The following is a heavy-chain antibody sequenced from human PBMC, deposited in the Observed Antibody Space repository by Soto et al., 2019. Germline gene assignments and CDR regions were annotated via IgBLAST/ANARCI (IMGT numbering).Heavy chain of an antibody. Sequence: ASVKVSCKASGYTFTSYDINWVRQATGQGLEWMGWMNLNSGNTGYAQKFQGRITMTRNTSISTAYMELSSLRSEDTAVYYCAGGESGDSIVRYCYYMDVWGKGTTVTVS. V-gene: IGHV1-8*01. CDR1: GYTFTSYD. CDR2: MNLNSGNT. CDR3: AGGESGDSIVRYCYYMDV. D-gene: IGHD2-21*01. J-gene: IGHJ6*03.